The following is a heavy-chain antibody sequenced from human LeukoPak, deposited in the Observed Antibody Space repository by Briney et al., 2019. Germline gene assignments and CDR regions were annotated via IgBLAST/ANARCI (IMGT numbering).Heavy chain of an antibody. D-gene: IGHD6-19*01. CDR2: IKQDGSEK. V-gene: IGHV3-7*01. CDR3: AKILGIAVAGTNWSDP. CDR1: GFTFSSYW. Sequence: GGSLRLSCAASGFTFSSYWMSWVRQAPGKGLEWVANIKQDGSEKYYVDSVKGRFTISRDNAKNSLYLQMNSLRAEDTAVYYCAKILGIAVAGTNWSDPWGQGTLVTVSS. J-gene: IGHJ5*02.